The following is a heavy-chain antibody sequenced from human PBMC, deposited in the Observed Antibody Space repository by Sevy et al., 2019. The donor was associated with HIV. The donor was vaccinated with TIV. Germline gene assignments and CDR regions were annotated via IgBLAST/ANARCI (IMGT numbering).Heavy chain of an antibody. J-gene: IGHJ3*02. Sequence: GGSLRLSCAASRFTFSSYSMNWVRQAPGKGLEWVSYISSSSSTIYYADSVKGRFTISRDNAKNSLYLQMNSLRAEDTAVYYCARESADYGDYPDAFDIWGQGTMVTVSS. V-gene: IGHV3-48*01. CDR3: ARESADYGDYPDAFDI. D-gene: IGHD4-17*01. CDR2: ISSSSSTI. CDR1: RFTFSSYS.